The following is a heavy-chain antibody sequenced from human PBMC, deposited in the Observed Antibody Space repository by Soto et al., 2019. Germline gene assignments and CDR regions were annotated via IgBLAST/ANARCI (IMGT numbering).Heavy chain of an antibody. CDR3: AKRRPYSSSWYEDY. J-gene: IGHJ4*02. CDR2: ISGSGGST. V-gene: IGHV3-23*01. CDR1: GFTFSSYA. D-gene: IGHD6-13*01. Sequence: GGSLRLSCSASGFTFSSYAMSWVRQAPGKGLEWVSAISGSGGSTYYADSVKGRFTISRDNSKNTLYLQMNSLRAEDTAVYYCAKRRPYSSSWYEDYWGQGTLVTVSS.